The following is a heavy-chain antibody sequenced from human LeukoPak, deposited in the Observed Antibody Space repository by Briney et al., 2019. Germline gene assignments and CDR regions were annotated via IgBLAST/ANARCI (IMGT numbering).Heavy chain of an antibody. D-gene: IGHD3-3*01. V-gene: IGHV3-66*02. Sequence: GXSLRLSCAASGFTVSSNYMSWVRQAPGKGLEWVSVIYSGGSTYYADSVKGRFTISRDNSKNTLYLQMNSLRAEDTAVYYCARQGVYDFWSGYYPNWFDPWGQGTLVTVSS. CDR3: ARQGVYDFWSGYYPNWFDP. CDR1: GFTVSSNY. CDR2: IYSGGST. J-gene: IGHJ5*02.